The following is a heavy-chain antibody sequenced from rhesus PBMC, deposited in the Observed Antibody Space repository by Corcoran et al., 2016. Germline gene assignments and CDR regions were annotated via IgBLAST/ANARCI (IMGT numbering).Heavy chain of an antibody. CDR2: INGNSGST. D-gene: IGHD3-16*01. Sequence: QVQLQESGPGLVKPSETLSLTCAVSGGSFSSYWWSWSGQPPGKGREWMGEINGNSGSTNYNPSLKSRVTISKDASKNQFSLKLSSVTAADTAVYYCARDRYLSGSYYRYGLDSWGQGVVVTVSS. V-gene: IGHV4-80*01. CDR3: ARDRYLSGSYYRYGLDS. J-gene: IGHJ6*01. CDR1: GGSFSSYW.